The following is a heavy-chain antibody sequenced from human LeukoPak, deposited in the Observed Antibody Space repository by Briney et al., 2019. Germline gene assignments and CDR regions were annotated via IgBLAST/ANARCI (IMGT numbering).Heavy chain of an antibody. CDR2: TDQVESEK. Sequence: GGSLRLSCAASGFTFSSYWMSWVRQGPGKGPEWVANTDQVESEKYYVDSVKGRFAISRDNAKNSLYLQMNSLRVEDTAVYYCVRDGVRGSYDHTHFDYWGPGTLVTVSS. J-gene: IGHJ4*02. V-gene: IGHV3-7*01. CDR1: GFTFSSYW. CDR3: VRDGVRGSYDHTHFDY. D-gene: IGHD3-22*01.